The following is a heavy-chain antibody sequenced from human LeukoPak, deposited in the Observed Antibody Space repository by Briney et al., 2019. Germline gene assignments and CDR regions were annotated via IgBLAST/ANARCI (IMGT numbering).Heavy chain of an antibody. D-gene: IGHD5/OR15-5a*01. V-gene: IGHV3-74*01. CDR3: ARGIIASTMTRFDY. Sequence: GGSLRLSCAASGFTFSTYCMHWVRQAPGKGLVWVSRINSDGSSTSYADSVKGRFTISRDNAKNTLYLQMNSLRAEDTAVYYCARGIIASTMTRFDYWGQGTLVTVSS. J-gene: IGHJ4*02. CDR2: INSDGSST. CDR1: GFTFSTYC.